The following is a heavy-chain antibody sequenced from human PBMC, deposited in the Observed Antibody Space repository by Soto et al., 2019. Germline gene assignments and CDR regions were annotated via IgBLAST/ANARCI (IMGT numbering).Heavy chain of an antibody. D-gene: IGHD3-10*01. V-gene: IGHV4-39*01. Sequence: HLQLQESGPGLVKPSETLSLTCTVSDDSITSGAYYWGLIRQPPGKGILWIWSIPYRGSPYSNPALKRRVTLSLDTSQNQFSLRLTSGTAADTAVYFRAGMFWFGDLLLGYWGQGTLVSVYS. CDR1: DDSITSGAYY. CDR3: AGMFWFGDLLLGY. J-gene: IGHJ4*02. CDR2: IPYRGSP.